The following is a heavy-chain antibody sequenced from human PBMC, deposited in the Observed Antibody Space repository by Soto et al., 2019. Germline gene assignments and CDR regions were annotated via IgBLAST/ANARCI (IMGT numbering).Heavy chain of an antibody. J-gene: IGHJ4*02. V-gene: IGHV3-21*01. CDR2: ISSSSSYI. D-gene: IGHD2-15*01. CDR1: GFTFSSYS. Sequence: GGSLRLSCAASGFTFSSYSMNWVRQAPGKGLEWVSSISSSSSYIYYADSVKGRFTISRDNAKNSLYLQMNSLRAEDTAVYYCARDPVKASPTLDYWGQGTLVTVSS. CDR3: ARDPVKASPTLDY.